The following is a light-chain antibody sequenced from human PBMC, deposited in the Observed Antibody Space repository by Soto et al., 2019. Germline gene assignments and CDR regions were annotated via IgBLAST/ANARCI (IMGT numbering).Light chain of an antibody. CDR3: SSYTSSSTL. CDR1: SSDVGSYNY. V-gene: IGLV2-14*01. J-gene: IGLJ1*01. CDR2: EVS. Sequence: QSALTQPASVSGSPGQSITISCTGTSSDVGSYNYVSWYQQHPGKAPKLMIYEVSDRPSGISSRFSGSKSGNTASLTISGLQTEDEADYYCSSYTSSSTLFXTGTKLTVL.